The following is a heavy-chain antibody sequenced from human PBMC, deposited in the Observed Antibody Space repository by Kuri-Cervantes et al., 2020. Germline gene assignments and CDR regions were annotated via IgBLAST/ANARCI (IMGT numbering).Heavy chain of an antibody. CDR2: IYYSGST. D-gene: IGHD3-22*01. CDR1: GGSISSSGYC. V-gene: IGHV4-39*07. CDR3: ARAGEIVVVIKGGFDI. Sequence: SETLSLTCTVSGGSISSSGYCWGWIRQPPGKGLEWIGNIYYSGSTYYNPSLKGRVTISVDTSKNQFSLKLSSVTAADTAVYYCARAGEIVVVIKGGFDIWGQGTMVTVSS. J-gene: IGHJ3*02.